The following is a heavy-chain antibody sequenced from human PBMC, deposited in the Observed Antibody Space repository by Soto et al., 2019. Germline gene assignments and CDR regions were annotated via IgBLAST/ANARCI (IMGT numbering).Heavy chain of an antibody. CDR2: IYYSGST. D-gene: IGHD5-18*01. Sequence: PSETLSLTCTVSGGSISSGDYYWSWIRQPPGKGLEWIGYIYYSGSTNYNPSLKSRVTISVDTSKNQFSLKLSSVTAADTAVYYCARQKGSGYSYGQPKVSYYYYGMDVWGQGTTVTVSS. V-gene: IGHV4-61*08. CDR3: ARQKGSGYSYGQPKVSYYYYGMDV. J-gene: IGHJ6*02. CDR1: GGSISSGDYY.